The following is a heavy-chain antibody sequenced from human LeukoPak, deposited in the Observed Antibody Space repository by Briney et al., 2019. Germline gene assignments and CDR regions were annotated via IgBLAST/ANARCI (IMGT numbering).Heavy chain of an antibody. CDR2: INHSGST. CDR1: GGSFSGYY. D-gene: IGHD5-18*01. J-gene: IGHJ4*02. Sequence: SETLSLTCAVYGGSFSGYYWSWIRQPPGKGLGWIGEINHSGSTNYNPSLKSRVTISVDTSKNQFSLKLSSVTAADTAVYYCATTDTAMVTALGYWGQGTLVTVSS. V-gene: IGHV4-34*01. CDR3: ATTDTAMVTALGY.